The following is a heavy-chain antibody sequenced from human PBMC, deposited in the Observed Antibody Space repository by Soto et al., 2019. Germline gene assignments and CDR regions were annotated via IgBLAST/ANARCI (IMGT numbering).Heavy chain of an antibody. J-gene: IGHJ4*02. Sequence: QVQLVQSEAEVKKPGASVKVSCKGSGYTFNIYGISWVRQAPGQGLEWMGWISPYNDNKKYAQNFQGRVTMTTDTSTSTAYMELTSLRSDDTAVYYCARELSALGTIDFWGQGTLVTVSS. D-gene: IGHD1-7*01. CDR3: ARELSALGTIDF. CDR1: GYTFNIYG. CDR2: ISPYNDNK. V-gene: IGHV1-18*01.